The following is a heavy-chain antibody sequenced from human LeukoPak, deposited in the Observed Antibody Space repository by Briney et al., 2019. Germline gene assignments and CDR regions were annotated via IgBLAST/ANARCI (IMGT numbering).Heavy chain of an antibody. Sequence: GSLRLSCAASGFTFSSYSINWVRQAPGKGLEWVSSISSSSSYIYYADSVKGRFTISRDNSKNTLYLQMGSLRAEDMAVYYCTAEDYWGQGTLVTVSS. D-gene: IGHD6-25*01. V-gene: IGHV3-21*01. J-gene: IGHJ4*02. CDR1: GFTFSSYS. CDR3: TAEDY. CDR2: ISSSSSYI.